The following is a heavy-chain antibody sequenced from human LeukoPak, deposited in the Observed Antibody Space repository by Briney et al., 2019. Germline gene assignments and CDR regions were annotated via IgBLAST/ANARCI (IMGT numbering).Heavy chain of an antibody. J-gene: IGHJ3*02. CDR3: ARDLCSGGSCYSGNDAFDI. CDR2: ISAYNGNT. CDR1: GYTFTRYG. Sequence: ASVKVSCKASGYTFTRYGISWVRQAPGQGLEWMGWISAYNGNTNYAQKLQGRVTMTTDTSTSTAYMELRSLRSDDTAVYYCARDLCSGGSCYSGNDAFDIWAQGTMVTVSS. D-gene: IGHD2-15*01. V-gene: IGHV1-18*01.